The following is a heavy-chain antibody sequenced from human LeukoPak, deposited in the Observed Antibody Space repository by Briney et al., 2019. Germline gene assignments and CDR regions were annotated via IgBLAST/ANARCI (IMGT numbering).Heavy chain of an antibody. V-gene: IGHV3-15*07. CDR3: TTRSPARYCSDGACYSSADY. D-gene: IGHD2-15*01. CDR2: IRSKADGGTP. J-gene: IGHJ4*02. Sequence: PGGSLRLSCAASGFNFNSYTMNWVRQAPGKGLEWVGHIRSKADGGTPDYIAPVKGRFTISRDDSKDTLYLQMNSLNTEDTAMYYCTTRSPARYCSDGACYSSADYWGQGTLVTVSS. CDR1: GFNFNSYT.